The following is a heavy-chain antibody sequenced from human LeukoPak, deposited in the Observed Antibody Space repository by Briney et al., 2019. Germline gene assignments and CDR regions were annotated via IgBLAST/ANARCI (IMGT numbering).Heavy chain of an antibody. D-gene: IGHD5-24*01. V-gene: IGHV3-74*01. CDR2: ISHDGII. CDR1: GFTFSSYV. J-gene: IGHJ4*02. Sequence: GGSLRLSCETAGFTFSSYVMHWVRRTPGKGLVWVSRISHDGIISYADSVEGRFTISRDNAKSTLILQMNSLRVEDTAVYYCARDWVYKIDYWGRGTLVTVSS. CDR3: ARDWVYKIDY.